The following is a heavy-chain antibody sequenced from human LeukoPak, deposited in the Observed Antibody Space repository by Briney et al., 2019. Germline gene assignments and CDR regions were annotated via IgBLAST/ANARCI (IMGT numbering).Heavy chain of an antibody. CDR1: GGSISSYY. V-gene: IGHV4-34*01. J-gene: IGHJ4*02. D-gene: IGHD2-15*01. CDR3: ARDRRGGSNYFDY. Sequence: SEALSLTCTVSGGSISSYYWNWIRQPPGKGLEWIGEINHSGSTNYNPSLKSRVTISVDTSKNQFSLKLSSVTAADTAVYYCARDRRGGSNYFDYWGQGTLVTVSS. CDR2: INHSGST.